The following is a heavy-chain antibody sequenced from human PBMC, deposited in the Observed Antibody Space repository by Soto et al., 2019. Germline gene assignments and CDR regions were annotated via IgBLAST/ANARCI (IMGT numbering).Heavy chain of an antibody. V-gene: IGHV3-23*01. J-gene: IGHJ3*02. CDR1: GFICSSYD. CDR2: ILVDGRT. CDR3: AKATATGGGAFDI. Sequence: EVQMLESGGGLAQPGGSLRLSCAASGFICSSYDMSWVRQAPGKGLEWVSTILVDGRTFYVDSVKGRFTISRDSSKNTVYLQMNSLTAGDTALYYCAKATATGGGAFDICGQGTIVTVSS. D-gene: IGHD2-8*02.